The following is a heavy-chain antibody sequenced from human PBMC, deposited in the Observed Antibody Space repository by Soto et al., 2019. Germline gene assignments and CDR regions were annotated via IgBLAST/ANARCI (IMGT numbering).Heavy chain of an antibody. J-gene: IGHJ3*02. V-gene: IGHV3-30*03. CDR1: GFTFSSYG. D-gene: IGHD6-19*01. CDR3: ARDVYSSGADAFDI. CDR2: ISYDGKSN. Sequence: QVQLVESGGGVVQPGRSPRLSCAAYGFTFSSYGMHWVRQAPGRGLEWVAGISYDGKSNDYTDSVKGRFTISRDNFKNTLYLHMSSLRPEDTAVYYCARDVYSSGADAFDIWGQGTMVTVSS.